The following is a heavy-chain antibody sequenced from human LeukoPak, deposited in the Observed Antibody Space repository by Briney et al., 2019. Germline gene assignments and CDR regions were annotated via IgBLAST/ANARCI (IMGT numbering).Heavy chain of an antibody. CDR3: AIEGYSYGYGMDV. J-gene: IGHJ6*02. V-gene: IGHV3-23*01. D-gene: IGHD5-18*01. Sequence: GGSLRLSCEGSGFTFSNYAKIWVRQAPGKGLEWVSAISGSGGSTFYADAVTGRFTISRDNSKNTFYLQMNSLRAEDTAVYYCAIEGYSYGYGMDVWGQGSTVTVSS. CDR1: GFTFSNYA. CDR2: ISGSGGST.